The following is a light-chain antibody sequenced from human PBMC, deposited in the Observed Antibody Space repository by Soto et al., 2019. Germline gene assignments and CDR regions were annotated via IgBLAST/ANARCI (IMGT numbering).Light chain of an antibody. V-gene: IGLV2-14*01. Sequence: QSVLTQPASVSGSPGQSITISCTGTSSDVGGYDYVSWYQHHPGKAPKLMIFEVNNRPSEVSNRFSGSKSGNTASLTISGLQVEDEADYYCISYAISSPYVFGTGTKVTVL. CDR1: SSDVGGYDY. CDR3: ISYAISSPYV. CDR2: EVN. J-gene: IGLJ1*01.